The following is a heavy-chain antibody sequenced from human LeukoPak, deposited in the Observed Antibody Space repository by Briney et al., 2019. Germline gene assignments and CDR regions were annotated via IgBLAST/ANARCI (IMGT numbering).Heavy chain of an antibody. V-gene: IGHV3-30*01. CDR1: GFTFSRYA. Sequence: GGSLRLSCAASGFTFSRYAIHWVRQAPGKGLEWVVLFSYDGSTKHYAGSVKGRFTVSRDDSKNTLYLQMNSLRAEDTAVYYCARGKSDSSGYDYTLDYWGQGTLVTVSS. J-gene: IGHJ4*02. D-gene: IGHD5-12*01. CDR3: ARGKSDSSGYDYTLDY. CDR2: FSYDGSTK.